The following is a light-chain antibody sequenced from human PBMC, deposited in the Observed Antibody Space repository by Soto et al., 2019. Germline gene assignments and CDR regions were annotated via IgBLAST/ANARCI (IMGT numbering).Light chain of an antibody. CDR2: AAS. CDR3: QQSYSTPRT. V-gene: IGKV1-39*01. J-gene: IGKJ1*01. Sequence: DIQMTQSPSSLSASVGDRVTITCRASQSTSSYLNWYQQKPGKAPKLLIYAASSLQSGVPSRFSGSGAGTDFTLTNSRLQPEDFATYYCQQSYSTPRTFGQGTKVEIK. CDR1: QSTSSY.